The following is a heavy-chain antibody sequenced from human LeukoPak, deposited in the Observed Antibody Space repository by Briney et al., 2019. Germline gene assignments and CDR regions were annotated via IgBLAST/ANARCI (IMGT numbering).Heavy chain of an antibody. CDR1: GFTFSSYA. CDR2: ISGSGGST. D-gene: IGHD1-26*01. CDR3: AKRGDSGSYHYYYYGMDV. J-gene: IGHJ6*02. V-gene: IGHV3-23*01. Sequence: GGSLRLSCAASGFTFSSYAMSWVRQAPGKGLEWVSAISGSGGSTYYADSVKGRFAISRDNSKNTLYLQMNSLRAEDTAVYYCAKRGDSGSYHYYYYGMDVWGQGTTVTVSS.